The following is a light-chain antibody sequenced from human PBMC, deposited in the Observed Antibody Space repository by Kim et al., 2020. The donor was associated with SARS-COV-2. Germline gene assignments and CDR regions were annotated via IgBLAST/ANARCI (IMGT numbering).Light chain of an antibody. V-gene: IGLV1-40*01. CDR3: QSYDSSLNGVV. CDR1: SSNIGAGYD. Sequence: RVTISCTGSSSNIGAGYDVHWYQQLPGTAPKLLIYGNNNRPSGVPDRFSGSKSGTSASLAITGLQAEDEADYYCQSYDSSLNGVVFGGGTQLTVL. J-gene: IGLJ2*01. CDR2: GNN.